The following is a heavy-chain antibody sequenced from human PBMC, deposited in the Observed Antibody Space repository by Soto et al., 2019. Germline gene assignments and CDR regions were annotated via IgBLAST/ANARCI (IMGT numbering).Heavy chain of an antibody. V-gene: IGHV3-30-3*01. D-gene: IGHD1-1*01. Sequence: QVQLVESGGGVVQPGRSLRLSCAASGFTFSSHALHWVRQAPGKGMEWVSVISYDGNNKYYAESVKGRFTISRDNSKNTLYLQMNSLTAEHTAVNYCSAVTGAHNNKYYYYYGRDVWGQGTTVTVSS. J-gene: IGHJ6*02. CDR1: GFTFSSHA. CDR3: SAVTGAHNNKYYYYYGRDV. CDR2: ISYDGNNK.